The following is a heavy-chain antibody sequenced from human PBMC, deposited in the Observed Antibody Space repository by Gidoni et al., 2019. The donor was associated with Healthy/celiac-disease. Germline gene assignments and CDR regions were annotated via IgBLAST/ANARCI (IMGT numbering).Heavy chain of an antibody. J-gene: IGHJ4*02. CDR3: AKDPAFGVVVPADNY. V-gene: IGHV3-23*01. D-gene: IGHD2-2*01. CDR2: ISGSGGST. CDR1: GFTFSRYA. Sequence: EVQLLESGGGLVQPGGSLRLSCAASGFTFSRYAMRWVRQAPGKGLEWVSAISGSGGSTYSADSVKGRFTISRDNSKNTLYLQMNSLRAEDTAVYYCAKDPAFGVVVPADNYWGQGTLVTVSS.